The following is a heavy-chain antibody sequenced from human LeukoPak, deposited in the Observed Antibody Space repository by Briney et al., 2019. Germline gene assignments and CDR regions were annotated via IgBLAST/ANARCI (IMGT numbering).Heavy chain of an antibody. CDR1: GFTFSNAW. J-gene: IGHJ4*02. Sequence: PGGSLRLSCAASGFTFSNAWMSWVRQAPGKGLEWVGRIKSKTDGGTTDYAAPVKGRFTISRDDSKNTLYLQMNSLKTEDTAVYYCTTNDYYDSSGHEDWGQGTLVTVSS. D-gene: IGHD3-22*01. CDR2: IKSKTDGGTT. V-gene: IGHV3-15*01. CDR3: TTNDYYDSSGHED.